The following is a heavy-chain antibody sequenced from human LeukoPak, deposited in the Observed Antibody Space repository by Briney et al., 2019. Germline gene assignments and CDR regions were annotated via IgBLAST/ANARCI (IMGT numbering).Heavy chain of an antibody. CDR3: ARVESSNSAYYYYYYGMDV. D-gene: IGHD2-2*01. CDR1: GYTLTKYD. Sequence: ASVKVSCKASGYTLTKYDINWVRQAAGQGLEWMGWISPNSGNTRYVENFQDRVTMTRDASISTVYMELRSLRSEDTAVYYCARVESSNSAYYYYYYGMDVWGQGTAVTVSS. V-gene: IGHV1-8*01. J-gene: IGHJ6*02. CDR2: ISPNSGNT.